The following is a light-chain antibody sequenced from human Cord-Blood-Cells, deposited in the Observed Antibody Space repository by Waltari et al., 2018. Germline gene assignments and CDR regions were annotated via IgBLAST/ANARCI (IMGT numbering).Light chain of an antibody. CDR2: DAS. J-gene: IGKJ2*01. CDR1: QDISNY. CDR3: QQYDNRPPYT. Sequence: DIQMTQSPSSLSASVGDRVTITCQASQDISNYLNWYQQKPGKAPKLLIYDASNVETGVPSRFSGSGSGTDFTFTISSLQPEDIATYYWQQYDNRPPYTFGQGTKLEIK. V-gene: IGKV1-33*01.